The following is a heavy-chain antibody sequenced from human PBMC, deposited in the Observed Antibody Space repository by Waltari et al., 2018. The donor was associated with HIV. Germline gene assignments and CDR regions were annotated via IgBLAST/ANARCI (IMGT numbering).Heavy chain of an antibody. CDR2: IYTSGST. V-gene: IGHV4-4*07. CDR1: VGSIRSYY. Sequence: QVKLQESGPGLVKPSETLSLNCSVSVGSIRSYYCSWNRQPAGKGLEWIGRIYTSGSTNYNPSLKSRVTMSVDTSKKQFSLKLSSVTAADTAVYYCARDPIAAAGRNYYGMDVWGQGTTVTVSS. J-gene: IGHJ6*02. D-gene: IGHD6-13*01. CDR3: ARDPIAAAGRNYYGMDV.